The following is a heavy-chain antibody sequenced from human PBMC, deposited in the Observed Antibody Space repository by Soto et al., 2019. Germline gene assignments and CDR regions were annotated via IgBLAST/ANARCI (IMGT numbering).Heavy chain of an antibody. CDR2: ISGSGGST. D-gene: IGHD2-15*01. CDR1: GFTFSSYA. Sequence: EVQLLESGGGLVQPGGSLRLSCAASGFTFSSYAMSWVRQAPGKGLEWVSAISGSGGSTYYADSVKGRFTISRDNSKNTRYLQMNSLRAAETAVYYCAKHPQVVVVTEGAYFDYWGQGTLGTVSS. CDR3: AKHPQVVVVTEGAYFDY. V-gene: IGHV3-23*01. J-gene: IGHJ4*02.